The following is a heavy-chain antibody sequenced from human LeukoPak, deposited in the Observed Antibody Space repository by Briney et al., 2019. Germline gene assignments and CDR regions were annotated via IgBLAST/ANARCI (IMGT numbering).Heavy chain of an antibody. CDR1: GYTFTIYA. Sequence: ASVKVSCKASGYTFTIYAMHWVRQAPGQGLEWMGWINVGNGNTKYSQKFQGRVTITRDTSASTAYMELSSLRSEDTAVYHCARAWPNRYGSGSYHDYWGQGALVTVSS. J-gene: IGHJ4*02. V-gene: IGHV1-3*01. D-gene: IGHD3-10*01. CDR3: ARAWPNRYGSGSYHDY. CDR2: INVGNGNT.